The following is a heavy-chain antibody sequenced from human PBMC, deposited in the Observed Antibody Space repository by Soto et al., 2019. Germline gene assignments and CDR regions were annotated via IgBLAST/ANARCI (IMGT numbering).Heavy chain of an antibody. Sequence: GASVKVSCKTSGYTFTEYDINWVRQAPGQGLEYMGWVSPENRNAGYAPQFRGRVSMTADTSINTVYLELTTLTYEDTAVYYCAKSHIGELLLEAFDYWGQGTLVTVSS. CDR3: AKSHIGELLLEAFDY. J-gene: IGHJ4*02. D-gene: IGHD1-26*01. V-gene: IGHV1-8*01. CDR2: VSPENRNA. CDR1: GYTFTEYD.